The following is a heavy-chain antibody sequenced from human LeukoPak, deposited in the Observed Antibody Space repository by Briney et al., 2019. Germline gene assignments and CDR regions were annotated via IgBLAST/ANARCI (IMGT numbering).Heavy chain of an antibody. D-gene: IGHD3-22*01. J-gene: IGHJ4*02. CDR2: ISYDGSNK. V-gene: IGHV3-30-3*01. CDR3: ARMRGYYYGFDY. Sequence: GGSLRLSCAASGFTFSSYAMHWVRQAPGKGLEWVAVISYDGSNKYYADSVKGRFTISRDNSKNTLYLQMNSLRAEDTAVYCCARMRGYYYGFDYWGQGTLVTVSS. CDR1: GFTFSSYA.